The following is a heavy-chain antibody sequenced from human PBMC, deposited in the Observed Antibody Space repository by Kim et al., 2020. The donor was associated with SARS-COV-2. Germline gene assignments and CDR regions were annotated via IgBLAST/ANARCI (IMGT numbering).Heavy chain of an antibody. J-gene: IGHJ6*02. CDR1: GFTFSSYS. Sequence: GGSLRLSCAASGFTFSSYSMNWVRQAPGKGLEWVSYISSSSSTIYYADSVKGRFTISRDNAKNSLYLQMNSLRDEDTAVYYCARDFGHYDSSGYRSSPGAQDYYYYGMDVWGQGTTVTVSS. D-gene: IGHD3-22*01. V-gene: IGHV3-48*02. CDR2: ISSSSSTI. CDR3: ARDFGHYDSSGYRSSPGAQDYYYYGMDV.